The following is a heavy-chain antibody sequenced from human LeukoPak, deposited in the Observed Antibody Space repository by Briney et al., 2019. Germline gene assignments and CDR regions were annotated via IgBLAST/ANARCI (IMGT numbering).Heavy chain of an antibody. CDR1: GFTLDSYA. D-gene: IGHD6-13*01. CDR2: VSRFGGTT. CDR3: VKHVGSRWSNNRFDP. V-gene: IGHV3-23*01. J-gene: IGHJ5*02. Sequence: GGSLRLSCAASGFTLDSYAMSWVRQAPGKGLEWASAVSRFGGTTYYADSAKGRFTISRDNSNTTVYLQMNSLRVGDTALYYCVKHVGSRWSNNRFDPWGQGTLVTVS.